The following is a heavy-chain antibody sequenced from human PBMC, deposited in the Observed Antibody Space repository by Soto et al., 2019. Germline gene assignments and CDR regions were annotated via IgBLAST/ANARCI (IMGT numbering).Heavy chain of an antibody. CDR1: GGSISSGGYY. J-gene: IGHJ6*02. CDR3: ARGKNVLRYFDWFSDGMDV. Sequence: SETLSLTCTVSGGSISSGGYYWSWIRQHPGKGLEWIGYIYYSGSTYYNPSLKSRVTISVDTSKNQFSLKLSSVTAADTAVYYCARGKNVLRYFDWFSDGMDVWGHGTTVTVSS. V-gene: IGHV4-31*03. D-gene: IGHD3-9*01. CDR2: IYYSGST.